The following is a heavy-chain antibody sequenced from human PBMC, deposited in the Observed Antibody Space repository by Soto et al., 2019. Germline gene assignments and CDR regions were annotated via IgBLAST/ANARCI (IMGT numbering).Heavy chain of an antibody. Sequence: GESLKISWKGSGYSFTSYWIGWVRQMPGKGLEWMGIIYPGDSDTRYSPSFQGQVTISADKSISTAYLQWSSLKASDTAMYYCATLPFLYCSSTSCYADDYGMDVWGQGTTVTV. CDR3: ATLPFLYCSSTSCYADDYGMDV. V-gene: IGHV5-51*01. J-gene: IGHJ6*02. D-gene: IGHD2-2*01. CDR2: IYPGDSDT. CDR1: GYSFTSYW.